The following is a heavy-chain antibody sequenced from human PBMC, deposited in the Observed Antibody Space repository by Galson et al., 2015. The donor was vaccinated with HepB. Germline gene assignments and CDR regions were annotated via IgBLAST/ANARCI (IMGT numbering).Heavy chain of an antibody. CDR2: IYYSGST. CDR1: GGSISSSSYY. Sequence: ETLSLTCTVSGGSISSSSYYWGWIRQPPGKGLEWIGSIYYSGSTYYNPSLKSRVTISVDTSKNQFSLKLSSVTAADTAVYYCARREYYYDSSAVGPHDHDAFDIWGQGTMVTVSS. V-gene: IGHV4-39*01. D-gene: IGHD3-22*01. CDR3: ARREYYYDSSAVGPHDHDAFDI. J-gene: IGHJ3*02.